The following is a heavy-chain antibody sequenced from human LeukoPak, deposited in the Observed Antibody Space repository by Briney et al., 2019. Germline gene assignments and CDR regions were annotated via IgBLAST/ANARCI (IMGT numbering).Heavy chain of an antibody. Sequence: GGSLRLSCAASGFTFSSYAMSWVRQAPGKGLEWVSIIDDSGGSTYYADSVKGRFTISRDNAKNSLYLQMNSLRAEDTAVYYCASPEWLPDSIDIWGQGTMVTVSS. CDR2: IDDSGGST. CDR3: ASPEWLPDSIDI. J-gene: IGHJ3*02. CDR1: GFTFSSYA. V-gene: IGHV3-23*01. D-gene: IGHD3-3*01.